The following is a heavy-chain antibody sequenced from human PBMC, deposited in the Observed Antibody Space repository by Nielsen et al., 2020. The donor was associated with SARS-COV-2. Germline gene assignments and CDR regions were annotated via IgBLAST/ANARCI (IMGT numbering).Heavy chain of an antibody. Sequence: RQAPGKGLEWIGYIYYSGSTNYNPSLKSRVTISVDTSKNQFSLKLSSVTAADTAVYYCARISVAGTFFDYWGQGTLVTVSS. V-gene: IGHV4-59*01. D-gene: IGHD6-19*01. J-gene: IGHJ4*02. CDR3: ARISVAGTFFDY. CDR2: IYYSGST.